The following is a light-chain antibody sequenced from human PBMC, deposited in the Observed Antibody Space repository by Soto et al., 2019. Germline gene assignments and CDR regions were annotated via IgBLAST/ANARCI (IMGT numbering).Light chain of an antibody. J-gene: IGLJ2*01. CDR1: SSDVGGYNY. CDR2: DVS. Sequence: QSALTQPASVSGSPGQSITISCTGTSSDVGGYNYVSWYQQHPGKAPKLMIFDVSNRPSGVSYRFSGSKSGNTASLTISGLQAEDEADYYCCSYTISSTRVFGGGTKLTVL. CDR3: CSYTISSTRV. V-gene: IGLV2-14*03.